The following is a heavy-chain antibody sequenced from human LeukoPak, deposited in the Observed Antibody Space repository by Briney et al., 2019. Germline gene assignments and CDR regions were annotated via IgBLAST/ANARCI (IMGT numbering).Heavy chain of an antibody. D-gene: IGHD6-13*01. CDR3: ARDFTLGSWYNWFDP. CDR1: GFTFSSYS. J-gene: IGHJ5*02. V-gene: IGHV3-21*01. Sequence: GGSLRLSCAASGFTFSSYSMNWVRQAPGKGLEWVSSISSSSSYIYYADSVKGRFTISRDNAKNSLYLQINSLRAEDTAVYYCARDFTLGSWYNWFDPWGQGTLVTVSS. CDR2: ISSSSSYI.